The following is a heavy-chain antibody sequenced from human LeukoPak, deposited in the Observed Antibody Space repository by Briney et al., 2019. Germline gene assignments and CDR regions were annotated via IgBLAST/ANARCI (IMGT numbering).Heavy chain of an antibody. V-gene: IGHV1-46*01. J-gene: IGHJ4*02. CDR2: INPSGGST. CDR1: GYTFTSYY. D-gene: IGHD5-18*01. Sequence: ASVKVSCKASGYTFTSYYMHWVRQAPGQGLEWMGIINPSGGSTSYAQKFQGRVTMTRDTSTSTVYMELSSLRSEDTAVYYCAPSSMEDSYGNYFDYWGQGTLVTVSS. CDR3: APSSMEDSYGNYFDY.